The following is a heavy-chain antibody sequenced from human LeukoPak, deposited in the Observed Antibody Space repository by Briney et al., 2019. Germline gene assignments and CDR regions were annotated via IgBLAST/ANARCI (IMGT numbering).Heavy chain of an antibody. CDR2: FDPEDGET. J-gene: IGHJ1*01. V-gene: IGHV1-24*01. CDR1: GYTLTELS. Sequence: GASVKVSCKVSGYTLTELSMHWVRQAPGKGLEWMGGFDPEDGETIYAQKFQGRVTMTEDTSTDTAYMELSSLRSEDTAVYYCATEYCSGGSCYSSEYFQRWGQGTLVTVSS. CDR3: ATEYCSGGSCYSSEYFQR. D-gene: IGHD2-15*01.